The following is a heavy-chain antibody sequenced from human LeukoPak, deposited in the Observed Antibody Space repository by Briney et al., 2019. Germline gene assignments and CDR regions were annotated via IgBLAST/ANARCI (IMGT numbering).Heavy chain of an antibody. J-gene: IGHJ4*02. Sequence: PGGSLRLSCAASAFTFSNAWMNWVRQAPGKGLEWVGRIKSKTAGGTTDYAAPVKGRFTISRDDSKNTLYLQMNSLKTEDTAVYYCTTEERVSSGYCSAGSCYIDYWGQGTLVTVSS. V-gene: IGHV3-15*01. CDR2: IKSKTAGGTT. D-gene: IGHD2-15*01. CDR3: TTEERVSSGYCSAGSCYIDY. CDR1: AFTFSNAW.